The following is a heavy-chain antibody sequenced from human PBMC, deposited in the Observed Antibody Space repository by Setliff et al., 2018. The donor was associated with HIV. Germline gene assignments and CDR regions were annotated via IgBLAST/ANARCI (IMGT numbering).Heavy chain of an antibody. D-gene: IGHD6-19*01. CDR2: IPYDGSNK. CDR1: GFTFSDYY. J-gene: IGHJ3*02. CDR3: AKDFGYSSGWYLVSGVFDI. Sequence: SLRLSCAASGFTFSDYYMSWIRQAPGKGLEWVAFIPYDGSNKYYGDSVKGRFTISRDNSKNTVYLQMSSLRPEDTALYYCAKDFGYSSGWYLVSGVFDIWGQGTMVTVSS. V-gene: IGHV3-30*18.